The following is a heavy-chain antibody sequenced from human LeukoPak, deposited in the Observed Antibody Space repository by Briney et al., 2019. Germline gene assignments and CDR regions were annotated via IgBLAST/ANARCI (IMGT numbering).Heavy chain of an antibody. CDR3: ARSDWFAP. CDR1: GITLSGYW. Sequence: GGSLRLSFAASGITLSGYWMNWVRQAPGKGLEWVSRIKTDGSITTYADSVKGRFTISRDNAKNTLYLQMNSLRVEDTAVYYCARSDWFAPWGQGTLVIVSS. CDR2: IKTDGSIT. J-gene: IGHJ5*02. V-gene: IGHV3-74*01.